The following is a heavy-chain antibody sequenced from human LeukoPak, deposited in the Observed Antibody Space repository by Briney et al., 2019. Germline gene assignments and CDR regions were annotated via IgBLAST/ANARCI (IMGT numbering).Heavy chain of an antibody. Sequence: ASVKVSCKASGYTFTSYDINWVRQATGQGLEWMGWMNPNSGNTGYAQKFQGRVTMTRNTSISTAYMELSSLRSEDTAVYYCATAGPLGDWFDPWGQGTLVTVSS. CDR2: MNPNSGNT. CDR3: ATAGPLGDWFDP. CDR1: GYTFTSYD. D-gene: IGHD3-16*01. V-gene: IGHV1-8*01. J-gene: IGHJ5*02.